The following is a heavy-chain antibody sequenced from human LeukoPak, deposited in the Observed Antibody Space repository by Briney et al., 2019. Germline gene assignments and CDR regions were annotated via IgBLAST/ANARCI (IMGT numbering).Heavy chain of an antibody. J-gene: IGHJ3*02. CDR3: TRPTYGSGSYYKDDAFDI. CDR1: GFTFSGSA. CDR2: IRSKANSYAT. Sequence: PGGSLRLSCAASGFTFSGSAMHWVRQASGKGLEWVGRIRSKANSYATAYAASVKGRFTISRDDSKNTAYLQMNSLKTEDTAVYYCTRPTYGSGSYYKDDAFDIWGQGIMVTVSS. D-gene: IGHD3-10*01. V-gene: IGHV3-73*01.